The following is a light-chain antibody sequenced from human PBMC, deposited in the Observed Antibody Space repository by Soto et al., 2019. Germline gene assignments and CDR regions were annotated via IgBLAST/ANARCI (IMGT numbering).Light chain of an antibody. CDR2: GAS. J-gene: IGKJ3*01. CDR3: QPSDSTPFT. Sequence: DIQMTQSPSSLSASVGDRVTITCRASQSIGTYLNWYQHKPGKAPNLLIYGASYLQSGVPSRFSGSSSGTDFSLALSSLQPEDFATYYCQPSDSTPFTFGPGTKVHI. CDR1: QSIGTY. V-gene: IGKV1-39*01.